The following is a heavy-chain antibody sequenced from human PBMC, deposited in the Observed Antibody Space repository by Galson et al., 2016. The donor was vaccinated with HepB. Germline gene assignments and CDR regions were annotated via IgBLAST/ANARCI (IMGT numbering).Heavy chain of an antibody. CDR2: ISAYNDNT. Sequence: VKVSCKASGYTFISYGISWVRQAPGQGLEWMGWISAYNDNTTYAQNLQGRVTMTTDTPTSTAYMELRSLRSDDTAVYYCARDGGHGTIVGVAIAPCYGMDGWGQGATVTVSS. CDR1: GYTFISYG. V-gene: IGHV1-18*01. CDR3: ARDGGHGTIVGVAIAPCYGMDG. J-gene: IGHJ6*02. D-gene: IGHD3-3*01.